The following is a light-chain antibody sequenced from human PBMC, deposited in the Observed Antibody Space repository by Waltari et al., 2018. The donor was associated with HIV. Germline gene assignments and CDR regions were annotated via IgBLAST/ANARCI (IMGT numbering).Light chain of an antibody. Sequence: QSGLAQPASVSGSLGQTIAIFCTGSTAVIAGNHSVSWYQQEKGKPPKLLIYVVNQRPSGISDRFSGSRSGNTASLTISGLLTDDESEYFCSSYSSTTGHVVFGGGTKVTV. V-gene: IGLV2-14*03. CDR1: TAVIAGNHS. J-gene: IGLJ3*02. CDR2: VVN. CDR3: SSYSSTTGHVV.